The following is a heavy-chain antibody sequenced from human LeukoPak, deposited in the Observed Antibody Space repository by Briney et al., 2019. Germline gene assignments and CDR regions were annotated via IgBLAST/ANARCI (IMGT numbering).Heavy chain of an antibody. Sequence: GGSLRLSCAASGFAFNNYSMNWVRQAPGMGLEWVSSTSSRSTYIFYADSVKGRFTISRDNAKNSLYLQMNSLRAEDTAVYYCARDAAYGYDRFDFWGQGTQVTVSS. CDR1: GFAFNNYS. J-gene: IGHJ4*02. CDR2: TSSRSTYI. D-gene: IGHD5-18*01. V-gene: IGHV3-21*01. CDR3: ARDAAYGYDRFDF.